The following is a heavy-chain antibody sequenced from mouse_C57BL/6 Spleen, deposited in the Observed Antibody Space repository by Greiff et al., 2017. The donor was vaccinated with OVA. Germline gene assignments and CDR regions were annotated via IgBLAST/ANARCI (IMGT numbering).Heavy chain of an antibody. J-gene: IGHJ4*01. D-gene: IGHD1-2*01. V-gene: IGHV1-36*01. CDR2: VYPYNGGT. CDR1: GFTFTDYY. CDR3: SSTAYYAMDY. Sequence: EVQGVESGPVLVKPGPSVKISCKASGFTFTDYYMHWVKQSHGKSLEWIGLVYPYNGGTSYNQKFKGKATLTVDTSSSTAYMELNSLTSEDSAVYYCSSTAYYAMDYWGQGTSVTVSS.